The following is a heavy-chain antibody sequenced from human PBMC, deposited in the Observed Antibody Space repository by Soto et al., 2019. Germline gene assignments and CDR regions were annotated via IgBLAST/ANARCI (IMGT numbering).Heavy chain of an antibody. J-gene: IGHJ3*02. CDR2: IWYDGSNK. D-gene: IGHD4-17*01. Sequence: QVQLVESGGGVVQPGRSLRLSCAASGFTFSSYGMHWVRQAPGKGLEWVAVIWYDGSNKYYADSVKGRFTISRDNSKNTLYLQMNSLRAEDTAVYYCARDNFDYGDYGDAFDIWGQGTMVTVSS. CDR3: ARDNFDYGDYGDAFDI. V-gene: IGHV3-33*01. CDR1: GFTFSSYG.